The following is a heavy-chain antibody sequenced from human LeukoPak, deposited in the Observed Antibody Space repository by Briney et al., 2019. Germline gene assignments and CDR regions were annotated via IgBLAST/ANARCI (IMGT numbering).Heavy chain of an antibody. CDR1: GFTFSSYS. CDR3: ARVVGPGYGDYDAFDI. Sequence: GGSLRLSCAASGFTFSSYSMNWVRQAPGKGLEWVSSISSSSSYIYYADSVKGRFTISRDNAKNSLYLQMNSLRAEDTAVYYCARVVGPGYGDYDAFDIWGQGTMVTVSS. V-gene: IGHV3-21*01. J-gene: IGHJ3*02. CDR2: ISSSSSYI. D-gene: IGHD4-17*01.